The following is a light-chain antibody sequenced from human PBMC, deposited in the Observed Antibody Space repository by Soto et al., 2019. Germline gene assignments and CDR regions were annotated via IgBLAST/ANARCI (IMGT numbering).Light chain of an antibody. V-gene: IGLV1-40*01. CDR3: CSYANTTTV. Sequence: QSVLTQPPSVSGAPGQRVTISCTGSSSNIGAGYDVHWYQQRPGTAPKLLIFGNINRPSGVPDRFSGSKSGTSASLAITGLQAEDEGDYYCCSYANTTTVFGAGTKVTVL. CDR1: SSNIGAGYD. CDR2: GNI. J-gene: IGLJ3*02.